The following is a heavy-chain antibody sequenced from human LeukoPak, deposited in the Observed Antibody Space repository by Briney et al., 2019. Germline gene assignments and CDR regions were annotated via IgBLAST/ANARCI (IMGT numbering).Heavy chain of an antibody. D-gene: IGHD1-1*01. Sequence: SGPPLVKPTQTLTLTCSFSGFSLSTTGEGLGWIHQPPGKALEWLAIIYWDDDKRYSPSLKTRLTITKDTSKNQVVLTMTNMDPVDTATYYCAHRRTGAKGFDYWGQGTLVTVSS. J-gene: IGHJ4*02. CDR2: IYWDDDK. V-gene: IGHV2-5*02. CDR1: GFSLSTTGEG. CDR3: AHRRTGAKGFDY.